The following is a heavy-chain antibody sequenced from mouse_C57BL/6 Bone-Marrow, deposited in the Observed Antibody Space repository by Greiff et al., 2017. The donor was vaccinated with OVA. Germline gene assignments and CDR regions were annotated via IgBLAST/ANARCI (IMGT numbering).Heavy chain of an antibody. D-gene: IGHD2-1*01. CDR3: TREYYYGNFFDY. Sequence: EVQGVESGGGLVQPGGSMKLSCVASGFTFSNYWMNWVRQSPEKGLEWVAQIRLKSDNYATHYAESVKGRFTISRDDSKSSVYLQMNNLRAEDTGIYYCTREYYYGNFFDYWGQGTTLTVSS. J-gene: IGHJ2*01. V-gene: IGHV6-3*01. CDR2: IRLKSDNYAT. CDR1: GFTFSNYW.